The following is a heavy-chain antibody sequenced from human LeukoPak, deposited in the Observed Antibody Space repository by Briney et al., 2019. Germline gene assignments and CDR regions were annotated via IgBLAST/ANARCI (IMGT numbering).Heavy chain of an antibody. CDR2: IDPNTGVR. V-gene: IGHV1-2*02. Sequence: AAVQVSCQTSGYTFIVYSIHWMRQAPGQGLEWVGRIDPNTGVRNFAQEFQGRVTLTADTSISTAYMELSSLRSDATALFYCAISVQAPAIPAFDFWGQGALVIVSS. CDR1: GYTFIVYS. CDR3: AISVQAPAIPAFDF. J-gene: IGHJ4*02.